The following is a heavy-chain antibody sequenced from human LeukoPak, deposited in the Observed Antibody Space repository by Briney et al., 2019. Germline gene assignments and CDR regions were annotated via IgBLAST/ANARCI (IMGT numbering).Heavy chain of an antibody. V-gene: IGHV3-7*04. CDR3: ARGDDFSGDY. CDR2: IHPEGNEK. D-gene: IGHD3/OR15-3a*01. CDR1: GFTFSNYW. Sequence: PGGSLTLSCAASGFTFSNYWMSWVRQAPGKGLEWVANIHPEGNEKYHVDSVKGRFTISRDNAKNFLHLQMDSLRVEDTAVYYCARGDDFSGDYWGQGTLVTLSS. J-gene: IGHJ4*02.